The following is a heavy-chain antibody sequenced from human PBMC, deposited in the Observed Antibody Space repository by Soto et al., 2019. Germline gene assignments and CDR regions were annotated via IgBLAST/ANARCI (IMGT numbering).Heavy chain of an antibody. CDR2: IWYDGSNK. CDR1: GFTFSSYG. Sequence: GGSLRLSCAASGFTFSSYGMHWVRQAPGKGLEWVAVIWYDGSNKYYVDSVKGRFTISRDNSKNTLYLQMNSLRAEDTAVYYCARVPRPLCSGGSCYSSWFDPWGQGTLVTVSS. CDR3: ARVPRPLCSGGSCYSSWFDP. J-gene: IGHJ5*02. V-gene: IGHV3-33*01. D-gene: IGHD2-15*01.